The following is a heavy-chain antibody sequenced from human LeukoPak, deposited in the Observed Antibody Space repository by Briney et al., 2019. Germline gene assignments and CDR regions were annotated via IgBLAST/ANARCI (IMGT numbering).Heavy chain of an antibody. CDR3: AKDGGYYGSGSYLFDY. V-gene: IGHV3-23*01. D-gene: IGHD3-10*01. Sequence: GGSLRLSCAASGFTFSSYAMSWVRQAPGKGLEWVSAISGSGGSTYYADSVKGRFTISRDNSKNTLYLQMNSLRAEDTAVYYCAKDGGYYGSGSYLFDYWGQGTLVTVSS. CDR1: GFTFSSYA. J-gene: IGHJ4*02. CDR2: ISGSGGST.